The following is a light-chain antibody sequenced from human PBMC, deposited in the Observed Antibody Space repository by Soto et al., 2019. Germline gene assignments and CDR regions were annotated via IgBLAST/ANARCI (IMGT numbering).Light chain of an antibody. J-gene: IGLJ1*01. CDR3: SSYTTSTTYV. Sequence: QAVVTQPASVSGSPGQSITVSCTGTSSDVGGYNSVSWYQHHPGKAPKLVIYEVSHRPSGISNRFSGSKSGNTASLTISGLQAEDEADYYCSSYTTSTTYVFGTGTKLTVL. V-gene: IGLV2-14*01. CDR1: SSDVGGYNS. CDR2: EVS.